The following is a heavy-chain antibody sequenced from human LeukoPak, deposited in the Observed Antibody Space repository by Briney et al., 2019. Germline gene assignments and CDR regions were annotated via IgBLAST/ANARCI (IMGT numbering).Heavy chain of an antibody. D-gene: IGHD1-26*01. CDR3: TTERSGSFPY. Sequence: SGGSLRLSCAASGFTVSSAWMNWVRQTPGTGLEWVGLIKSKTDGRTIDYAAPVKGRFTISRDDSKNTLYLQMNSPKTEDTAVYYCTTERSGSFPYWGQGALVTVSS. CDR1: GFTVSSAW. J-gene: IGHJ4*02. CDR2: IKSKTDGRTI. V-gene: IGHV3-15*01.